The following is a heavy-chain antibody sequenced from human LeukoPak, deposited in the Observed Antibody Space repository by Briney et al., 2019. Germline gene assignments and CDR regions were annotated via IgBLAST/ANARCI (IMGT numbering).Heavy chain of an antibody. V-gene: IGHV1-69*02. CDR2: IIPILGIA. J-gene: IGHJ6*02. CDR3: ARVSSGQDGMDV. Sequence: ASVKVSCKASGGTFSSYTISWVRQAPGQGLEWMGRIIPILGIANYAQKFQGRVTITVDKSTSTAYMELSSLRSEDTAVYYCARVSSGQDGMDVWGQGTTVTVSS. D-gene: IGHD3-22*01. CDR1: GGTFSSYT.